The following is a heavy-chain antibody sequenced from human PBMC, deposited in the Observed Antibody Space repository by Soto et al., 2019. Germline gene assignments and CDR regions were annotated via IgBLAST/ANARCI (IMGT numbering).Heavy chain of an antibody. V-gene: IGHV1-69*01. CDR2: IIPIFGTV. D-gene: IGHD3-22*01. Sequence: QVQLVQSGAEVKKPGSSVKVSCKASGGTFSSYAISWVRQAPGQGLEWMGGIIPIFGTVNYAQKFQGRVTITADESTSTAYMELSSLRSEDTAVYYCAGGDYDSSGYYRGDHDAFDIWGQGTMVTVSS. J-gene: IGHJ3*02. CDR3: AGGDYDSSGYYRGDHDAFDI. CDR1: GGTFSSYA.